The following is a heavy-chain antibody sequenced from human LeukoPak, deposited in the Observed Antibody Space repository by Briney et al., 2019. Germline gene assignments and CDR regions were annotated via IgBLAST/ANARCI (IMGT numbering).Heavy chain of an antibody. D-gene: IGHD3-10*01. CDR2: ISAYNGNT. V-gene: IGHV1-18*01. J-gene: IGHJ3*02. CDR1: GYTFTSYG. Sequence: ASVKVSCKASGYTFTSYGISWVRQAPGQGLEWMGWISAYNGNTNYAQKLQGRVTMTTDTSTSTAYMELRSLRSDDTAVYYCARDQTITMVRGTLNHAFDIWGQGTMVTVSS. CDR3: ARDQTITMVRGTLNHAFDI.